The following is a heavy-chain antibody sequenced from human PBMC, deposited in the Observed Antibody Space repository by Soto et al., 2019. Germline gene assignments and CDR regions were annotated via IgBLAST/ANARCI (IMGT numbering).Heavy chain of an antibody. J-gene: IGHJ6*02. V-gene: IGHV4-31*02. CDR2: IYYNGST. Sequence: PSETLSLTCTVSGASISIGGYFWSWIRQHPGKGLEWIGHIYYNGSTYYNPSLKSRLTISVDTSKNELSLRLTSVTAADTAVYFCATDEYFGSEIDFYYYAMDVWGQGTTVTVSS. CDR1: GASISIGGYF. D-gene: IGHD3-10*01. CDR3: ATDEYFGSEIDFYYYAMDV.